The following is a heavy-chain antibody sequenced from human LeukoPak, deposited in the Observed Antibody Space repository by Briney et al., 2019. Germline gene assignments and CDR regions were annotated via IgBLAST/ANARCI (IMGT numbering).Heavy chain of an antibody. V-gene: IGHV1-2*02. CDR1: GYTFTGYY. D-gene: IGHD2-8*02. J-gene: IGHJ5*02. Sequence: GASVKVSCKASGYTFTGYYMHWVRQAPGQGLEWMGWINPSSGGTNYAQKFQGRVTMTRDTSISTAYMELSRLRSDDTAVYYCARGFRARTYCTGGVCYTNWFDPWGQRTLVTVSS. CDR2: INPSSGGT. CDR3: ARGFRARTYCTGGVCYTNWFDP.